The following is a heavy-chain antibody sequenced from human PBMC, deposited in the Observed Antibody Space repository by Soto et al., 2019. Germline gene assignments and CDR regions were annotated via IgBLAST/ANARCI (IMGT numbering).Heavy chain of an antibody. CDR1: CGSISSNNW. Sequence: QVQLQESGPGLVKPSGTMSLTCAVSCGSISSNNWWSWVSHPPGKGLEWIGEIYHSVSTNYKSSLRSRVTISVDKAKNQISLELTAVTAADTAVYYCARLSHGGSYSGCPDSWVEGTLVIVSS. CDR3: ARLSHGGSYSGCPDS. V-gene: IGHV4-4*02. D-gene: IGHD1-26*01. CDR2: IYHSVST. J-gene: IGHJ5*01.